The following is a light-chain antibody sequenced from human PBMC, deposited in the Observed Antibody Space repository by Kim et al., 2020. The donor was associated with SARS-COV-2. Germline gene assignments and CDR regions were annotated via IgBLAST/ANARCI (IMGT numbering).Light chain of an antibody. J-gene: IGKJ1*01. CDR3: QQSYSTRWT. CDR2: AAS. V-gene: IGKV1-39*01. Sequence: DIQMTQSPSSLSASVGDRVTITCRASQSISSYLNWYQQKPGKAPKLLIYAASSLQSGVPSRFSGSGSGTDFTLTISSLQPEYFATYYCQQSYSTRWTFGQGTRVDIK. CDR1: QSISSY.